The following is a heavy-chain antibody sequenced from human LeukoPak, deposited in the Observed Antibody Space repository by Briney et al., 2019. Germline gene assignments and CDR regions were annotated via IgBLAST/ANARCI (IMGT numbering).Heavy chain of an antibody. V-gene: IGHV3-30*01. CDR2: ISYDGSNK. J-gene: IGHJ4*02. CDR3: ARGSVELD. Sequence: GGSLRLSCAASGFTFSSCAMHGVRQAPGKGLEWVAVISYDGSNKYYADSVKGRFTISRDNSKNTLYLQMNRLRAEDTAVYYCARGSVELDWGQGTLVTVSS. CDR1: GFTFSSCA. D-gene: IGHD4-23*01.